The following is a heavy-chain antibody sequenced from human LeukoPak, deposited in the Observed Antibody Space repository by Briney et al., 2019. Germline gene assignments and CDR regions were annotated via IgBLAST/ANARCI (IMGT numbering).Heavy chain of an antibody. CDR1: GFTFSSYA. J-gene: IGHJ4*02. CDR2: ISYDGSNK. V-gene: IGHV3-30-3*01. D-gene: IGHD6-6*01. CDR3: ARTGKLWQLVFPVDY. Sequence: GGSLRLSCAASGFTFSSYAMSWVRQAPGKGLEWVAVISYDGSNKYYADSVKGRFTISRDNSKNTLYLQMNSLRAEDTAVYYCARTGKLWQLVFPVDYWGQGTLVTVSS.